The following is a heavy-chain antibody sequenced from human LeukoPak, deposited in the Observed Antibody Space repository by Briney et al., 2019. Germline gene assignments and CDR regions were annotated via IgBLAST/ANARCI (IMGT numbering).Heavy chain of an antibody. V-gene: IGHV4-4*07. J-gene: IGHJ4*02. CDR3: AREGYYYDSSGYYSDFDY. Sequence: SETLSLTCTVSGGSISSYYWSWIRQPAGQGLEWIGRIYTSGSTNYNPSLKSRVTMSVDTSKNQFSLKLSSVTAADTAVYYCAREGYYYDSSGYYSDFDYWGQGTLVTVSS. CDR1: GGSISSYY. CDR2: IYTSGST. D-gene: IGHD3-22*01.